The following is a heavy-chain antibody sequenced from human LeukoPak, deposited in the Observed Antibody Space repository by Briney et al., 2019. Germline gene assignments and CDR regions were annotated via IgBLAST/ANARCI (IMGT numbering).Heavy chain of an antibody. CDR1: GFTFSSYA. V-gene: IGHV3-21*01. CDR2: ISSSSSYI. Sequence: KSGGSLSLSCAASGFTFSSYAMHWVRQAPGKGREGVSSISSSSSYIYYADSVKGRFTISRDNAKNSLYLQMNSLRAEDTAVYYCAREDSSSGWFDPWGQGTLVTVSS. J-gene: IGHJ5*02. CDR3: AREDSSSGWFDP. D-gene: IGHD6-13*01.